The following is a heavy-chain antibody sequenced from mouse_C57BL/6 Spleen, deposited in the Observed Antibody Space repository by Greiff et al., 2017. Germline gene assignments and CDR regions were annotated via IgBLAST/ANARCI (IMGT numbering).Heavy chain of an antibody. CDR3: ARGQEAMDY. J-gene: IGHJ4*01. V-gene: IGHV5-4*03. Sequence: EVKLEESGGGLVKPGGSLKLSCAASGFTFSSYAMSWVRQTPEQRLEWVATISDGGSYTYYPDNVKGRFTISRDNAKNNLYLQMSHLKSEDTAMYYCARGQEAMDYWGQGTSVTVSS. CDR1: GFTFSSYA. CDR2: ISDGGSYT.